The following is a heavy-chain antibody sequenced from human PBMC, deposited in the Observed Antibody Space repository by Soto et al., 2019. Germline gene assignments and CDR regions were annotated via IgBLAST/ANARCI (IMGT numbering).Heavy chain of an antibody. CDR1: SGSISSSNW. J-gene: IGHJ6*03. CDR3: ARDFLYEGGHYYMDV. V-gene: IGHV4-4*02. D-gene: IGHD5-12*01. CDR2: IYHSGST. Sequence: SETLSLTCAVSSGSISSSNWWSWVRQPPGKGLEWIGEIYHSGSTNYNPSLKSRVTISVDKSKNQFSLKLSSVTAADTALYYCARDFLYEGGHYYMDVWGKGTTVTVSS.